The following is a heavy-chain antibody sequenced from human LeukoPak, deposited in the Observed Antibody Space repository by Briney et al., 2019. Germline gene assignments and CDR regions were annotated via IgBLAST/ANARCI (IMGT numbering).Heavy chain of an antibody. V-gene: IGHV3-21*01. Sequence: GGSLSLSCAASGFTFSSYSMNWVRQAPGKGLEWVSSISSSSSYIYYPDSVKGRFTISRDNAKNSLYLQMNSPRAEDTAVDYCARGGGYRAIDYWGQGTLVTVSS. CDR1: GFTFSSYS. CDR3: ARGGGYRAIDY. J-gene: IGHJ4*02. CDR2: ISSSSSYI. D-gene: IGHD5-12*01.